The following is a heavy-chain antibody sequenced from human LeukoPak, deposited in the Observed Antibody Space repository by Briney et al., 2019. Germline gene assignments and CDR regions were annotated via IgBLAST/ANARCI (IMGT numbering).Heavy chain of an antibody. Sequence: ASVKVSCKPSGYTFTGYYIHWVRQAPGQGLEWMGWINPNSGDTNYSLGFQGRVTMTRDTSISTAYMVLSNLRSDDTAVYFCARTLSSVTYALPLDYWGQGTLVTVAS. CDR1: GYTFTGYY. J-gene: IGHJ4*02. CDR3: ARTLSSVTYALPLDY. V-gene: IGHV1-2*02. D-gene: IGHD2-21*02. CDR2: INPNSGDT.